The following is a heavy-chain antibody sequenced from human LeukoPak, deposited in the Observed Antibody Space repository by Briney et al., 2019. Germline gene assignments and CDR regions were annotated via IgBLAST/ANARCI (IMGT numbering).Heavy chain of an antibody. J-gene: IGHJ5*02. Sequence: SETLSLTCTVSGGSISSSSYYWGWIRQPPGTGLEWIGSIYYSGSTYYNPSLKSRVTISVDTSKNQFSLKLSSVTAADTAVYYCARLGNERITIFGVVIGNNWFDPWGQGTLVTVSS. CDR1: GGSISSSSYY. CDR3: ARLGNERITIFGVVIGNNWFDP. V-gene: IGHV4-39*01. D-gene: IGHD3-3*01. CDR2: IYYSGST.